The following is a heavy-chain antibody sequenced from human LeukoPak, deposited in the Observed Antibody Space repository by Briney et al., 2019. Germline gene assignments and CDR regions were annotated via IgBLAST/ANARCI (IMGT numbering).Heavy chain of an antibody. CDR1: GFTFSSYA. J-gene: IGHJ4*02. D-gene: IGHD2-2*01. CDR2: ISGSGGST. V-gene: IGHV3-23*01. Sequence: PGGSLRLSCAASGFTFSSYAMSWVRQAPGKGLEWVSAISGSGGSTYYADSVKGRFTISRDNSKNTLYLQMNSLRAEDTAVNYCAKDRDIVVVPAVHFDYWGQGTLVTVSS. CDR3: AKDRDIVVVPAVHFDY.